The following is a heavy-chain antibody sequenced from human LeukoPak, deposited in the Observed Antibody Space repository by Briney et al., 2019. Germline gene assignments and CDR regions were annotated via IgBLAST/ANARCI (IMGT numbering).Heavy chain of an antibody. V-gene: IGHV4-59*08. CDR1: GGSISSYY. D-gene: IGHD5-18*01. J-gene: IGHJ5*02. CDR3: ARGGYSYGSSPWFDP. Sequence: SETPSLTCPGSGGSISSYYWSWIRQPPGKGLEWIGYIYYSGSTYYNPSLKSRVTISVDTSKNQFSLKLSSVTAADTAVYYCARGGYSYGSSPWFDPWGQGTLVTVSS. CDR2: IYYSGST.